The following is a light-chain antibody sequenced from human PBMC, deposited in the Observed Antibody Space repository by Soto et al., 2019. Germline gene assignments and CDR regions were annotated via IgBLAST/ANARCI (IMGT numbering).Light chain of an antibody. CDR1: QSISTF. V-gene: IGKV1-39*01. Sequence: DIQMTQSPSSLSASVGVRVTVTCRARQSISTFLYWYQQKPGKAPNLLIYTTSTLHGGVPSRFSGRGSGTDFTLTISSLQPEDFATYYCQQRFTAPWTFGQGTRVEIK. CDR2: TTS. J-gene: IGKJ1*01. CDR3: QQRFTAPWT.